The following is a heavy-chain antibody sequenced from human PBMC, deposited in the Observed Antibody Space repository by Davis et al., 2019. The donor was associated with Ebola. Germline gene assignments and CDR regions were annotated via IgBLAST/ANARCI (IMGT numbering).Heavy chain of an antibody. Sequence: GESLKISCAASGFIFSKWGMTWVRQASGKGLECVAAISMSGSTADYADSVKGRFTIFRDNSKNMLYLQMNSLTAEDTAVYYYVQGTTACRAWGQGTLVTVSA. D-gene: IGHD1-26*01. CDR2: ISMSGSTA. V-gene: IGHV3-23*01. CDR3: VQGTTACRA. CDR1: GFIFSKWG. J-gene: IGHJ4*02.